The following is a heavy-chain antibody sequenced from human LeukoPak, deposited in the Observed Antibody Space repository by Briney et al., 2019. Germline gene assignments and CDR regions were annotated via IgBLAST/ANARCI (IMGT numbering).Heavy chain of an antibody. D-gene: IGHD6-19*01. CDR1: DGSISSYY. J-gene: IGHJ5*02. CDR2: IYHSGST. Sequence: SETLSLTCTVSDGSISSYYWGWIRQPPGKGLEWIGSIYHSGSTYYNPSLKSRVAISVDTSKNQFSLKLSSVTAADTAVYYCARDSRSGWGNWFDPWGQGTLVTVSS. CDR3: ARDSRSGWGNWFDP. V-gene: IGHV4-39*07.